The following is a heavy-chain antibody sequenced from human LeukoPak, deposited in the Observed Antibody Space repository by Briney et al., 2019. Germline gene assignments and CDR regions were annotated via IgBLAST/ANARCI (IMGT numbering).Heavy chain of an antibody. V-gene: IGHV1-2*02. D-gene: IGHD3-16*02. CDR3: ARVLTNTFGGVISN. Sequence: AASVKVSCKAFGYTFTGYYMHWVRQAPGQGLEWMGWINPNSGGTNYAQKFQGRVTMTRDTSISTAYMELSRLRSDDTAVYYCARVLTNTFGGVISNWGQGTLVTVSS. CDR2: INPNSGGT. CDR1: GYTFTGYY. J-gene: IGHJ4*02.